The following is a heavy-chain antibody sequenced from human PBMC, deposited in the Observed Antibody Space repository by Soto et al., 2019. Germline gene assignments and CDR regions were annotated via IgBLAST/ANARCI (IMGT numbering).Heavy chain of an antibody. J-gene: IGHJ3*01. V-gene: IGHV4-31*03. CDR2: IYYSGST. CDR3: ARVIPPPGPSLHAFAF. CDR1: GGSISSGGYY. D-gene: IGHD2-2*01. Sequence: SETLSLTCTVSGGSISSGGYYWSWIRQHPGKGLEWIGYIYYSGSTYYNPSLKSRVTISVDTSKNQFSLKLSSVTAADTAVYYCARVIPPPGPSLHAFAFWGQGTMVTVSS.